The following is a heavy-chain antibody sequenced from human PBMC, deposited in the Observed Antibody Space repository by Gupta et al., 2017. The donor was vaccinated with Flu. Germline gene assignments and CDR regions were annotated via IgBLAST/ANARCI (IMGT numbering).Heavy chain of an antibody. D-gene: IGHD6-6*01. CDR2: VNWNGDII. Sequence: EVQLVESGGGLVQPGRSLKLSCTASGFTFADYAIHWVRQAPGKGLEWVSAVNWNGDIIAVAESVKGRFSISRDNAKNSVSLQIDSLTTEDTALYYCARDRKLYFDASSSILDSWGQGTQVTVSS. CDR3: ARDRKLYFDASSSILDS. J-gene: IGHJ4*02. V-gene: IGHV3-9*01. CDR1: GFTFADYA.